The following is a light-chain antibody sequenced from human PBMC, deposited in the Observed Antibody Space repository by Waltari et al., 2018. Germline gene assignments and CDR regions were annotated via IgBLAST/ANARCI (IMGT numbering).Light chain of an antibody. Sequence: QSALTQPASVSGSPGQSITISCTGTLNDIGYYNFVSWYHQHPGKAPRLIMFDVTSWPSGLSHRFSGSKSGSAASLTISGLQAEDEADYYCASYTNTNTIIFGEGTKVAVL. V-gene: IGLV2-14*03. J-gene: IGLJ2*01. CDR1: LNDIGYYNF. CDR2: DVT. CDR3: ASYTNTNTII.